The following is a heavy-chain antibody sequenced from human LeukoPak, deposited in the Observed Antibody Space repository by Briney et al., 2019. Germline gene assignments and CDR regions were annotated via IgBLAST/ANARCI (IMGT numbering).Heavy chain of an antibody. V-gene: IGHV4-61*02. Sequence: SQTLSLTCTVSGGSISSGSYYWSWIRQPAGKGLEWIGRIYTSGSTNYNPSLKSRVTISVDTSKNQFSLKLSSVTAADTAVYYCARAPGVVAATGYYYYGMDVWAKGPRSPSP. J-gene: IGHJ6*02. CDR1: GGSISSGSYY. D-gene: IGHD2-15*01. CDR2: IYTSGST. CDR3: ARAPGVVAATGYYYYGMDV.